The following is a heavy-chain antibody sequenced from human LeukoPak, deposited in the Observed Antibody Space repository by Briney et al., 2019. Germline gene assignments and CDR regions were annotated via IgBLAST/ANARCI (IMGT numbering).Heavy chain of an antibody. D-gene: IGHD3-16*01. Sequence: GPPKPPWVALGFPFPNALVGWVRPAPGKGAGGGGRIKSKRDGGTTDYDAPVKGRFIISREDSKNTLYLQMNSLRSEDTAVYYCTTQGFVGGSRTFFDYWGQGTLVTVSS. CDR2: IKSKRDGGTT. CDR1: GFPFPNAL. V-gene: IGHV3-15*01. J-gene: IGHJ4*02. CDR3: TTQGFVGGSRTFFDY.